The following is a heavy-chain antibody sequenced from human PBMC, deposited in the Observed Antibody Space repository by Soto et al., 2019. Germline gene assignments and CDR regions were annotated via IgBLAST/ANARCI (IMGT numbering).Heavy chain of an antibody. D-gene: IGHD5-12*01. J-gene: IGHJ6*02. CDR1: GCSISSSSYY. V-gene: IGHV4-39*01. Sequence: PSETLSLSCTVSGCSISSSSYYWGWIRQPPGKGLEWIGSIYYSGSTYYNPSLKSRVTISVDTSKNQFSLKLSSVTAADTAVYYCARVGEATILHYYYYGMDVWGQGTTVTVSS. CDR2: IYYSGST. CDR3: ARVGEATILHYYYYGMDV.